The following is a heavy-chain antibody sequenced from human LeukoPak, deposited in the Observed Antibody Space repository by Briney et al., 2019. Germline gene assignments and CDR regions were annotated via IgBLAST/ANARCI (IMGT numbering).Heavy chain of an antibody. J-gene: IGHJ6*03. CDR1: GGSTWDYS. CDR3: ARGVGVGDYHYYYMDV. Sequence: SRTLSLTSTVSGGSTWDYSSGWIRDTPRERLERVLYVYYSGRTNYNPSLKSRLTISVDTSKNQFSLKLISVTAADTAVYYCARGVGVGDYHYYYMDVWGKGTTVTISS. D-gene: IGHD3-3*01. V-gene: IGHV4-59*13. CDR2: VYYSGRT.